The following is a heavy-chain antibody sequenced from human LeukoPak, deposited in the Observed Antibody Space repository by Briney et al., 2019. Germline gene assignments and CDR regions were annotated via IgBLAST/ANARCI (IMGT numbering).Heavy chain of an antibody. V-gene: IGHV3-73*01. CDR2: IRSKANSYAT. CDR3: TTLTPDYGDFGG. D-gene: IGHD4-17*01. Sequence: AGGSLRLSCAASGFTFSGSAMHWVRQASGKGLEWVGRIRSKANSYATAYAASVKGRFTISRDDSKNTAYPQMNSLKTEDTAVYYCTTLTPDYGDFGGWGQGTLVTVSS. CDR1: GFTFSGSA. J-gene: IGHJ4*02.